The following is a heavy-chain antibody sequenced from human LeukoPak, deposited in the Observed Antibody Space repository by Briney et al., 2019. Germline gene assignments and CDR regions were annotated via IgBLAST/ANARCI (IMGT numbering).Heavy chain of an antibody. J-gene: IGHJ4*02. D-gene: IGHD1-1*01. CDR3: TTDSWNPFDY. CDR2: IKGKSDGETT. V-gene: IGHV3-15*01. CDR1: GFTFSNAW. Sequence: GGSLRLSCAASGFTFSNAWMSWVRQAPGKGLEWVGRIKGKSDGETTDYAAPVKGRFTISRDDSKNTLYLQMNSPKPEDTAVYYCTTDSWNPFDYWGQGTLVTVSS.